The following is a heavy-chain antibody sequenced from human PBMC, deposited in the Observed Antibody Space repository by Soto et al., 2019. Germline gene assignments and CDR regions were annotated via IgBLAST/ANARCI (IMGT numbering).Heavy chain of an antibody. D-gene: IGHD4-4*01. CDR2: IYPGDSDT. V-gene: IGHV5-51*01. CDR1: GYSFTSYW. CDR3: ASRIDSNRYYYGMDV. Sequence: LGESLKISCKGSGYSFTSYWIGWVRQMPGKGLEWMGIIYPGDSDTRYSPSFQGQATISADKSISTAYLQWSSLKASDTAMYYCASRIDSNRYYYGMDVWGQGTTVTVSS. J-gene: IGHJ6*02.